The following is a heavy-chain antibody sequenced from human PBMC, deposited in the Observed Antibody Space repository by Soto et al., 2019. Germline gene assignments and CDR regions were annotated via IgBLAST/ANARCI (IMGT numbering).Heavy chain of an antibody. J-gene: IGHJ6*02. D-gene: IGHD2-15*01. CDR3: ARDLGEVVAATRVERYYYYYGMDV. V-gene: IGHV1-69*13. CDR1: GGTFSSYA. Sequence: SSVNVSCKASGGTFSSYAISWVRQAPGQGLEWMGGIIPIFGTANYAQKFQGRVTMTADESTSTAYMELSRLRSDDTAVYYCARDLGEVVAATRVERYYYYYGMDVWGQGTTVTVSS. CDR2: IIPIFGTA.